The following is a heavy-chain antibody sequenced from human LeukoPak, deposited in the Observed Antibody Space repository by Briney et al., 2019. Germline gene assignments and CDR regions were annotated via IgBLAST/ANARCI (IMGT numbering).Heavy chain of an antibody. CDR2: ISYDRSNK. D-gene: IGHD1-7*01. V-gene: IGHV3-30*03. CDR1: GFTFSSYG. J-gene: IGHJ3*01. CDR3: RGAGTTDVYAVDV. Sequence: PGRSLRLSCAASGFTFSSYGMHWVRQAPGKGLEWVAVISYDRSNKYYADSVKGRFTISRDNAKNSLYLQMNSLRAEDTAVYYCRGAGTTDVYAVDVWGQGTMVTVSS.